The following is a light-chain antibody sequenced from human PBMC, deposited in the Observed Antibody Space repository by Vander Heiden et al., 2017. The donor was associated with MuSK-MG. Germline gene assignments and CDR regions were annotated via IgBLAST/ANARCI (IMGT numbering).Light chain of an antibody. CDR1: QSISSW. V-gene: IGKV1-5*03. Sequence: DIQMTQSPSTLSASVGDRVTITCRASQSISSWLAWYQQKPGKAPKLLIYKASSLESGVPSRFSGSGSGTEFTLTISSLHPDDFATYYCQRYNSFPYTFGQGTKLEIK. J-gene: IGKJ2*01. CDR3: QRYNSFPYT. CDR2: KAS.